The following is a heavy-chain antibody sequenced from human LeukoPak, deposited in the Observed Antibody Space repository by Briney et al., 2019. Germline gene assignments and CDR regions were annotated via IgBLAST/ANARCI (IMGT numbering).Heavy chain of an antibody. Sequence: GESLKISCKGSGYSFTSYWIRWVRQMPGKGLEWMGIIYPGDSDTRYSPSFQGQVTISADKSISTAYLQWSSLKASDTAMYYCARIKDIVVVPAAGGDAFDIWGQGTMVTVSS. CDR1: GYSFTSYW. D-gene: IGHD2-2*01. CDR3: ARIKDIVVVPAAGGDAFDI. CDR2: IYPGDSDT. V-gene: IGHV5-51*01. J-gene: IGHJ3*02.